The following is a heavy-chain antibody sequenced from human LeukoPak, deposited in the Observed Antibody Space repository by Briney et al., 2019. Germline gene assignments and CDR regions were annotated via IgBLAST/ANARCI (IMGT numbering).Heavy chain of an antibody. Sequence: ASVKASCKASGYTFTGYYVHWVRQAPGQGLQWMGIINPTSGDTNYAQNFQGRVTMTRDMSTSTVYMELSSLRSEDTAVYYCARYGFSSVWQGGWHAFDIWGHGTMVTVSS. D-gene: IGHD6-13*01. CDR1: GYTFTGYY. J-gene: IGHJ3*02. V-gene: IGHV1-46*01. CDR3: ARYGFSSVWQGGWHAFDI. CDR2: INPTSGDT.